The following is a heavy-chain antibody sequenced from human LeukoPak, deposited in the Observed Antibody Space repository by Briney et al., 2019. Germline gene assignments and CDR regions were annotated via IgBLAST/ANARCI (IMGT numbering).Heavy chain of an antibody. J-gene: IGHJ4*02. Sequence: PGGSLRLSCAASGFTFSNYWMHWVRQAPGKGLVWVSRINSDGSSTSYADSVKGRFTISRDNAKNTLYLQMNSLRAEDTAVYYCARGELRYFDWLNYWGQGTLVTVSS. CDR3: ARGELRYFDWLNY. CDR1: GFTFSNYW. CDR2: INSDGSST. D-gene: IGHD3-9*01. V-gene: IGHV3-74*01.